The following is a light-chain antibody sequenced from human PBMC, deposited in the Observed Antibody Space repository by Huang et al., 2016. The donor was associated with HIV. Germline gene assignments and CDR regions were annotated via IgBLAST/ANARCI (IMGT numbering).Light chain of an antibody. J-gene: IGKJ2*01. CDR3: QQYNHYST. V-gene: IGKV1-5*03. CDR1: QSSSRW. CDR2: KAS. Sequence: DIQMTQSPSTLSASVGDRVTIACRASQSSSRWVAWYQQRPGKAPKVLIYKASALHSRGPSRFSGSGAGTEFTLTISSLQPDDFATYCCQQYNHYSTFGQGTELEIK.